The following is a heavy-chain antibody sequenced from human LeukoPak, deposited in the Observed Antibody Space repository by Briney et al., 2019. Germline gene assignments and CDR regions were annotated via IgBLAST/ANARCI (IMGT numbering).Heavy chain of an antibody. D-gene: IGHD3-22*01. V-gene: IGHV5-51*01. CDR2: IYPGDSDT. CDR1: GYIFANYW. CDR3: ARHRSSYDSSGYHADY. Sequence: GESLKISCKASGYIFANYWIGWVRQMPGKGLEWMGIIYPGDSDTRYSPSFQGQVTISADKSISTAYLQWSSLKASDTAMYYCARHRSSYDSSGYHADYWGQGTLVTVSS. J-gene: IGHJ4*02.